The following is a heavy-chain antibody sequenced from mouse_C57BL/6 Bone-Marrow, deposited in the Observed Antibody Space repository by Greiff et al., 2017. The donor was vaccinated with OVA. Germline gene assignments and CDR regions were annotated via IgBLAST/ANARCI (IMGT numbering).Heavy chain of an antibody. J-gene: IGHJ3*01. Sequence: VQLQQPGSELVMPGSSVKLSCKASGYTSTINWMDWVKQRPGQGLEWIGNIYPSDSEAHYNQKFKDKATLTVDKSSSTAYMQLSSLTSEDSAVYYCARNFPYYYGSILAYWGQGTLVTVSA. CDR3: ARNFPYYYGSILAY. D-gene: IGHD1-1*01. CDR2: IYPSDSEA. CDR1: GYTSTINW. V-gene: IGHV1-61*01.